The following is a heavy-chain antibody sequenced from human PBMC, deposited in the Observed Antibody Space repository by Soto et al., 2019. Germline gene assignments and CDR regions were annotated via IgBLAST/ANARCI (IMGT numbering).Heavy chain of an antibody. V-gene: IGHV1-69*13. CDR2: IIPIFGTA. CDR3: ARGVAGTGYYYYYGMDV. J-gene: IGHJ6*02. CDR1: GGTFSSYA. D-gene: IGHD6-19*01. Sequence: GASVKVSCKASGGTFSSYAISWVRQAPGQGLEWMGGIIPIFGTANYAQKFQGRVTITADESTSTAYMELSSLRSEDTAVYYCARGVAGTGYYYYYGMDVWGRGTTVTVSS.